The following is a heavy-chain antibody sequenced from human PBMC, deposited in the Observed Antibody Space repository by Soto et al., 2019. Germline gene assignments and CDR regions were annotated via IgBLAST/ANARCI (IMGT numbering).Heavy chain of an antibody. J-gene: IGHJ4*02. V-gene: IGHV2-26*01. CDR1: GFSLSNARMG. D-gene: IGHD2-2*01. CDR2: IFSNDEK. CDR3: ARSYCSSTTCPRSFDY. Sequence: SGPTLVNPTETLTLTCTVSGFSLSNARMGVSWIRQPPGKALEWLAHIFSNDEKSYNTSLKSRLAISKDTSKSQVVLTMTNMDPVDTATYYCARSYCSSTTCPRSFDYWGQGTLVTVSS.